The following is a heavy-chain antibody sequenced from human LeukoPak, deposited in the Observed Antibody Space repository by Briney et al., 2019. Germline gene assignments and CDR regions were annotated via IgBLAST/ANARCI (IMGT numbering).Heavy chain of an antibody. CDR2: IYSGGST. J-gene: IGHJ3*02. Sequence: GGSLRLSCAASGFTVSSNDMSWVRQAPGKGLGWVSLIYSGGSTYYADSVKGRFTISRDNSKNTLYLQMNILRAEDTAVYYCARLWGDDAFDIWGQGTMVTVSS. V-gene: IGHV3-66*04. CDR1: GFTVSSND. CDR3: ARLWGDDAFDI. D-gene: IGHD3-16*01.